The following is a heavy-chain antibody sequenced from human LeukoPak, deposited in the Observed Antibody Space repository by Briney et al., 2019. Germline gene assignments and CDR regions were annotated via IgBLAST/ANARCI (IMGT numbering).Heavy chain of an antibody. CDR1: GDCVSSNSAA. D-gene: IGHD3-22*01. Sequence: SQTLSLTCAISGDCVSSNSAAWNWIRQSPSRGLEWLGRTYYRSKWYNDYAVSVKSRITINPDTSKNQFSLQLNSVTPEDTAVYYCARKQSGSSSGYYRNWFDPWGQGTLVTVSS. V-gene: IGHV6-1*01. J-gene: IGHJ5*02. CDR3: ARKQSGSSSGYYRNWFDP. CDR2: TYYRSKWYN.